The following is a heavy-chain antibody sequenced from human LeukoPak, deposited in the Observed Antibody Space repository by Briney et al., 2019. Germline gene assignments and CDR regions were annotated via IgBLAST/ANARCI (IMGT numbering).Heavy chain of an antibody. CDR2: INPSGGST. Sequence: DSVKVSCKASGYTFTSYYMHWVRQAPGQGLEWMGIINPSGGSTSYAQKFQGRVTMTRDTSTSTVYMELSSLRSEDTAVYYCARRDQYISGWYFLWEYFQHWGQGTLVTVSS. V-gene: IGHV1-46*01. CDR3: ARRDQYISGWYFLWEYFQH. D-gene: IGHD6-19*01. J-gene: IGHJ1*01. CDR1: GYTFTSYY.